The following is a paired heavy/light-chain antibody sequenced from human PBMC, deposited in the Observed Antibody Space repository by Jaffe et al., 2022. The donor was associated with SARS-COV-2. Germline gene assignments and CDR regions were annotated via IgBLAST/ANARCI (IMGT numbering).Light chain of an antibody. CDR3: QQRSNWPRT. J-gene: IGKJ5*01. V-gene: IGKV3-11*01. CDR2: DAS. Sequence: EIVLTQSPATLSLSPGERATLSCRASQSVTSYLAWYQQKPGQAPRLLIYDASNRATGIPARFSGSGSGTDFTLTISSLEPEDFAVYYCQQRSNWPRTFGQGTRLEIK. CDR1: QSVTSY.
Heavy chain of an antibody. J-gene: IGHJ4*02. Sequence: EVHLVESGGGLVQRGGSLRLSCAASGFTFSSYAMSWVRQAPGKGLEWVSAIGGSGDTYYADSVQGRFTISRDNSKNTLYLQMNSLRAEDTAIYYCAKLPGESAYGWYSVWGQGTLVTVSS. V-gene: IGHV3-23*04. D-gene: IGHD6-19*01. CDR2: IGGSGDT. CDR3: AKLPGESAYGWYSV. CDR1: GFTFSSYA.